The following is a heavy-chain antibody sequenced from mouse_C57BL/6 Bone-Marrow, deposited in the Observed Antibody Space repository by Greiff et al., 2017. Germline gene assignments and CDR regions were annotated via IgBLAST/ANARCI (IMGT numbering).Heavy chain of an antibody. Sequence: QVQLQQPGAELVKPGASVKMSCKASGYTFTSYWITWVKQRPGQGLEWIGDIYPGSGSTNYNEKFKSKATLTVDTSSSTAYMQLSSLTSEDSAVSYCASSGGEYGGCDFEGGGTRPTVT. V-gene: IGHV1-55*01. CDR3: ASSGGEYGGCDFEG. CDR2: IYPGSGST. J-gene: IGHJ1*03. CDR1: GYTFTSYW. D-gene: IGHD1-1*01.